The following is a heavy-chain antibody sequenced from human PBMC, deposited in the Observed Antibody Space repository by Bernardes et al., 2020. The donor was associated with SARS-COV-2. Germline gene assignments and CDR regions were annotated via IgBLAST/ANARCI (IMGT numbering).Heavy chain of an antibody. V-gene: IGHV4-34*01. CDR3: ARARGKPRGYYFDY. J-gene: IGHJ4*02. CDR1: GGSFSGYY. Sequence: SESLSLTCAVYGGSFSGYYWSWIRQPPGKGLEWIGEINHSGSTNYNPSLKSRVTISVDTSKNQFSLKLSSVTAADTAVYYCARARGKPRGYYFDYWGQGTLVTVSS. CDR2: INHSGST. D-gene: IGHD3-10*01.